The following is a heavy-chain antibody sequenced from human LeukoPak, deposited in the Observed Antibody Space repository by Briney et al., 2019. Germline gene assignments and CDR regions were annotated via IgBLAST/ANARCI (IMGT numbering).Heavy chain of an antibody. V-gene: IGHV3-9*01. CDR2: ISWNSGSI. CDR3: AKGPYYDYDSTGYYYFDY. J-gene: IGHJ4*02. Sequence: PGGSLRLACAASGFTFDDYAMHWVRQAPGKGLEWVSGISWNSGSIGYADSVKGRFTISRDNAKNSLYLQMNNLRAEDTALYYCAKGPYYDYDSTGYYYFDYWGQGTLVTASS. CDR1: GFTFDDYA. D-gene: IGHD3-22*01.